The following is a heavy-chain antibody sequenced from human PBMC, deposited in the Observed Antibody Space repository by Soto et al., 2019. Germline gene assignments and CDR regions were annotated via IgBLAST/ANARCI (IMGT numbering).Heavy chain of an antibody. J-gene: IGHJ5*02. V-gene: IGHV1-8*02. Sequence: DSVKVAFKASLYSFMNYDISWVVQATGQGLEWMGWMNPGSGKTGYANKFQGRVTMTRDASTSTAHLELRSLTSEDTAVYYCARMASFGTLNWFDLWGQGTLVTVSS. CDR3: ARMASFGTLNWFDL. D-gene: IGHD3-16*01. CDR1: LYSFMNYD. CDR2: MNPGSGKT.